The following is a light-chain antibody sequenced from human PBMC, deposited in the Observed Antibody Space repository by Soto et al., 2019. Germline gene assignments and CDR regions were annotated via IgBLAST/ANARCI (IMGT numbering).Light chain of an antibody. CDR1: ESVSSNY. CDR2: GAS. V-gene: IGKV3-20*01. Sequence: EIVLTQSPGIMSLSPGERATLSCRASESVSSNYLAWYQQNLGQAPRLLIYGASSMAAGIPDRFSGSGSGTDFSLTISRLEPEDFAVYYCQYYGSSPPLTFGGGTKVEIK. J-gene: IGKJ4*01. CDR3: QYYGSSPPLT.